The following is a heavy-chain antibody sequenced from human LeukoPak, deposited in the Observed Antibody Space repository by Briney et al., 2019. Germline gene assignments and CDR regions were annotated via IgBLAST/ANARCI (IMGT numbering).Heavy chain of an antibody. D-gene: IGHD6-19*01. CDR1: GFTFSSYE. CDR2: ISSSGSTI. Sequence: GGSLRLSCAASGFTFSSYEMNWVRQAPGKGLEWVSYISSSGSTIYYADSVKGRFTVSRDNAKNSLYLQMNSLRAEDTAVYYCASDDSCGWYVVGYFDYWGQGTLVTVSS. J-gene: IGHJ4*02. V-gene: IGHV3-48*03. CDR3: ASDDSCGWYVVGYFDY.